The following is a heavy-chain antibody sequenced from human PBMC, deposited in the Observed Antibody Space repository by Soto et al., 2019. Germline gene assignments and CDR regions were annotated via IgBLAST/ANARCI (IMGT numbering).Heavy chain of an antibody. Sequence: PSETLSLTCTVSGGSISSYYWSWIRQPPGKGLEWIGYIYYSGSTNYSPSLKSRVSISVDTSKNQFSLKLNSVTAADTAVYYCARASILGASDYWGQGTLVTVSS. CDR3: ARASILGASDY. D-gene: IGHD1-26*01. CDR1: GGSISSYY. J-gene: IGHJ4*02. V-gene: IGHV4-59*01. CDR2: IYYSGST.